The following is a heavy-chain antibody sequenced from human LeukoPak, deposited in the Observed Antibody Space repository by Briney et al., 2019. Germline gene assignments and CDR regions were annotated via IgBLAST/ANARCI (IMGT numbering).Heavy chain of an antibody. V-gene: IGHV1-18*04. D-gene: IGHD3-22*01. CDR1: GYTFTGYH. CDR2: ISAYNGNT. J-gene: IGHJ4*02. CDR3: ARDARAYYDSSGYSDY. Sequence: ASVKVSCKASGYTFTGYHIHWVRQAPGQGLEWMGWISAYNGNTNYAQKLQGRVTMTTDTSTSTAYMELRSLRSDDTAVYYCARDARAYYDSSGYSDYWGQGTLVTVSS.